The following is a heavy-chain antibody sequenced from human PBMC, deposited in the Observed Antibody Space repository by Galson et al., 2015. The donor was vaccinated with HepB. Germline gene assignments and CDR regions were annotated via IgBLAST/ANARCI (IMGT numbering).Heavy chain of an antibody. CDR1: GGSISSSSYY. Sequence: ETLSLTCTVSGGSISSSSYYWGWIRQPPGTGLEWIGSIYYSGSTYYSPSLKSRVTISIDTSKNQFSLKLSSVTAADTAVYYCARSERIEMATIRMGYFDYWGQGTLVTVSS. D-gene: IGHD5-24*01. V-gene: IGHV4-39*01. J-gene: IGHJ4*02. CDR3: ARSERIEMATIRMGYFDY. CDR2: IYYSGST.